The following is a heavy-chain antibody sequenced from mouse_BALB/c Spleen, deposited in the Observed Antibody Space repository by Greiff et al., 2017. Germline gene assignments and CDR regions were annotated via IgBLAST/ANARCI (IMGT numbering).Heavy chain of an antibody. J-gene: IGHJ3*01. Sequence: EVKLVESGGGLVKPGGSLKLSCAASGFAFSSYDMSWVRQTPEKRLEWVAYISSGGSTYYPDSVKGRFTISRDNARNILYLQMSSLRSEDTAMYYCAREGRGYPFAYWGQGTLVTVSA. V-gene: IGHV5-6-5*01. D-gene: IGHD2-2*01. CDR3: AREGRGYPFAY. CDR1: GFAFSSYD. CDR2: ISSGGST.